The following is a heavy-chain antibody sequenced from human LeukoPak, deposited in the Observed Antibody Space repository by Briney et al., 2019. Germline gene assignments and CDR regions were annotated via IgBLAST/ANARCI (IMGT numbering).Heavy chain of an antibody. CDR3: AKDTLRSSSWDFDY. CDR1: GFTFDDYA. Sequence: PGGSLRLSCAASGFTFDDYAMHWVRQAPGKGLEWVSLISWDSDTTYYADSVKGRFTISRDNSKNSLYLQMNSLRVEDTALYYCAKDTLRSSSWDFDYWGQGTLVTVSS. V-gene: IGHV3-43D*03. CDR2: ISWDSDTT. D-gene: IGHD6-13*01. J-gene: IGHJ4*02.